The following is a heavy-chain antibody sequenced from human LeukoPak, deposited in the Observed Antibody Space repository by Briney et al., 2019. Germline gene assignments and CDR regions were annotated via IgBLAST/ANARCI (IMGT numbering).Heavy chain of an antibody. CDR1: GFTFSSYA. CDR3: AKVADYYYYYGMDV. J-gene: IGHJ6*02. Sequence: GGSLRLSCAASGFTFSSYAMSWVRQAPGKGLEWASAISGSGGSTYYADSVKGRFTISRDNSKNTLYLQMNSLRAEDTAVYYCAKVADYYYYYGMDVWGQGTTVTVSS. V-gene: IGHV3-23*01. CDR2: ISGSGGST.